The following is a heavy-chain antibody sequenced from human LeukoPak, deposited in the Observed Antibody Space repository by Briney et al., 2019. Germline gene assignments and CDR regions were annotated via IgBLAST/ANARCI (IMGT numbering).Heavy chain of an antibody. CDR1: GGSFSGYY. CDR3: ARGPYYYYGMDV. Sequence: SETLSLTCAVFGGSFSGYYWSWIRQPPGKGLEWIGEINHSGSTNYNPSLKSRVTISVDTSKNQFSLKLSSVTAADTAVYYCARGPYYYYGMDVWGQGTTVTVSS. V-gene: IGHV4-34*01. CDR2: INHSGST. J-gene: IGHJ6*02.